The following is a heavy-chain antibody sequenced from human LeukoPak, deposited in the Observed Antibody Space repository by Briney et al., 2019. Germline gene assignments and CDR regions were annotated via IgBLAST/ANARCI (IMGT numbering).Heavy chain of an antibody. J-gene: IGHJ4*02. Sequence: QPGGSLRLSCAASGFTFRNYGMQWVRQAPGKGPEWVAVISYGGGTIYYTDSVKGRFTISRDNSKNTLDLQMNSLRAEDTAVYYCAKEKDPKHTDGWSLDYWGQGALVTVSS. CDR3: AKEKDPKHTDGWSLDY. CDR2: ISYGGGTI. CDR1: GFTFRNYG. V-gene: IGHV3-30*18. D-gene: IGHD6-19*01.